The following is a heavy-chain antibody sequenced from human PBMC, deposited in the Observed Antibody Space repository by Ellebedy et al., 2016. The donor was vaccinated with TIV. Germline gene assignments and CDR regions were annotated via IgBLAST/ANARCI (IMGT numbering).Heavy chain of an antibody. CDR1: GLTFSSHA. D-gene: IGHD4-23*01. Sequence: GESLKISCAASGLTFSSHAMSWVRQAPGTGLEWVSSITKSGGNTYYADSVKGRFTISRDNSKDTLYLQMNSLRAEYTAIYYCASNPVGVGPAFDVWGQGTMVTVSS. V-gene: IGHV3-23*01. J-gene: IGHJ3*01. CDR2: ITKSGGNT. CDR3: ASNPVGVGPAFDV.